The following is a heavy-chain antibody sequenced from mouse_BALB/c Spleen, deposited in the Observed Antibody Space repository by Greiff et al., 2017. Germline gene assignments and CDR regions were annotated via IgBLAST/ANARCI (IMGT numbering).Heavy chain of an antibody. CDR3: AREGAWFAY. CDR1: GYTFTSYW. V-gene: IGHV1-7*01. CDR2: INPSTGYT. Sequence: VQLQQSGAELAKPGASVKMSCTASGYTFTSYWMHWVKQRPGQGLEWIGYINPSTGYTEYNQKFKDKATLTADKSSSTAYMQLSSLTSEDSAVYYCAREGAWFAYWGQGTLVTVSA. J-gene: IGHJ3*01.